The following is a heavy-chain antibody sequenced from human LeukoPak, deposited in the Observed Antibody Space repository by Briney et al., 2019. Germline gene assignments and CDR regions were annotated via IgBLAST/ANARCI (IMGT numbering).Heavy chain of an antibody. D-gene: IGHD1-26*01. CDR2: IEQDGSEK. CDR3: ARESGSSGMDI. J-gene: IGHJ3*02. Sequence: GGSLRLSCAASGFTFSSYWMYWVRQTPGKGLEWVANIEQDGSEKYYVDSVKGRLTISRDNAKNSLFLQMNSLRAEDTAVYYCARESGSSGMDIWGQGTMVTVSS. CDR1: GFTFSSYW. V-gene: IGHV3-7*01.